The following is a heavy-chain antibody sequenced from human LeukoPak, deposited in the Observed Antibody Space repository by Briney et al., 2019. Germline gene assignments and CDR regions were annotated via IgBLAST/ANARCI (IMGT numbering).Heavy chain of an antibody. Sequence: PSETLSLTCTVSGGSISSSSYYWGWIRQPPGKGLEWIGSIYYSGSTYYNPSLKSRVTISVDTSKNQFSLKLISVTAADTAVYYCARVNGRITMVRGVIGGWFDPWGQGTLVTVSS. CDR3: ARVNGRITMVRGVIGGWFDP. J-gene: IGHJ5*02. V-gene: IGHV4-39*01. D-gene: IGHD3-10*01. CDR2: IYYSGST. CDR1: GGSISSSSYY.